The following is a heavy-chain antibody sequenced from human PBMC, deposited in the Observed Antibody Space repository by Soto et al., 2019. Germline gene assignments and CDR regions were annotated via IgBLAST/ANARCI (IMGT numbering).Heavy chain of an antibody. CDR2: ISSSSSTI. V-gene: IGHV3-48*02. Sequence: GGSLRLSCAASGFTFSSYSMNWVRQAPGKGLEWVSYISSSSSTIYYADSVKGRFTISRDNAKNSLYLQMNSLRDEDTAVYYCARESRFLEWLSLNWLDPWGQGTLVTVSS. J-gene: IGHJ5*02. D-gene: IGHD3-3*01. CDR1: GFTFSSYS. CDR3: ARESRFLEWLSLNWLDP.